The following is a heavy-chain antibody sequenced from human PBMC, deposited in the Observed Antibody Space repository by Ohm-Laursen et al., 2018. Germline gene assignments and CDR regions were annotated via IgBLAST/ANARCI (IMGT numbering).Heavy chain of an antibody. D-gene: IGHD5-24*01. CDR3: ARCMGRIRDGVDY. V-gene: IGHV3-23*01. CDR1: GFTFSSYA. CDR2: ISGSGGST. J-gene: IGHJ4*02. Sequence: SLRLSCAASGFTFSSYAMSWVRQAPGKGLEWVSAISGSGGSTDYADSMKGRFTISRDNSKNMLYLQMNSLRAEDTAVYYCARCMGRIRDGVDYWGLGALVTVSS.